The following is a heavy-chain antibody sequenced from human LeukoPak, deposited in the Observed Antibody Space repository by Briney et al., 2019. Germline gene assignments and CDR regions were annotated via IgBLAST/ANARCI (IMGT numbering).Heavy chain of an antibody. CDR1: GYSFTSYW. D-gene: IGHD2-2*01. V-gene: IGHV5-51*01. J-gene: IGHJ4*02. Sequence: GESLKISCXGSGYSFTSYWIGWVRQMPGKGLQWMGIIYPGDSDTRYSPSFQGQVTISADKSISTAYLQWSSLKASDTAMYYCARSRYRTDFDYWGQGTLVTVSS. CDR2: IYPGDSDT. CDR3: ARSRYRTDFDY.